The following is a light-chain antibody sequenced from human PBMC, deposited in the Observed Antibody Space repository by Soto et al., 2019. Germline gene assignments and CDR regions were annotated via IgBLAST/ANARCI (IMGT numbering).Light chain of an antibody. CDR3: QQYSDHWT. Sequence: DIQVTQSPPTLSASVGDRVTITCRASQTISSWLAWYQQKPGKAPKLLIYKASTLKSGVPSRFSGSGYGTEFTLTISSLQPDDVATYYCQQYSDHWTFGQGTKVDIK. J-gene: IGKJ1*01. CDR1: QTISSW. CDR2: KAS. V-gene: IGKV1-5*03.